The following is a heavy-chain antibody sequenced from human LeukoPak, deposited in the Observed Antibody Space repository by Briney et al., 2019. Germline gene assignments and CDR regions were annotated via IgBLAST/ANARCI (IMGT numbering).Heavy chain of an antibody. V-gene: IGHV4-34*01. CDR1: GGSISSYY. J-gene: IGHJ5*02. D-gene: IGHD3-10*01. CDR3: ARGSTLLWFGELLSWFDP. CDR2: INHSGST. Sequence: SETLSLTCTVSGGSISSYYWSWIRQPAGKGLEWIGEINHSGSTNCNPSLKSRVTISVDTSKNQFSLKLSSVTAADTAVYYCARGSTLLWFGELLSWFDPWGQGTLVTVSS.